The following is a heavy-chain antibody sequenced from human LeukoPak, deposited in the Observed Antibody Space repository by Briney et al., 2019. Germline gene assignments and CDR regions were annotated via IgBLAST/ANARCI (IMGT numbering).Heavy chain of an antibody. J-gene: IGHJ6*03. V-gene: IGHV4-34*01. D-gene: IGHD3-10*01. CDR3: ARGVGYYGSGRNYYYMDV. Sequence: PSETLSLTCAVYGGSFSGYYWSWIRQPPGKGLEWIGEINHSGSTNYNPSLKSRVTISVDTSKNQFSLKLSSVTAADTAVYYCARGVGYYGSGRNYYYMDVWGKGTTVTISS. CDR1: GGSFSGYY. CDR2: INHSGST.